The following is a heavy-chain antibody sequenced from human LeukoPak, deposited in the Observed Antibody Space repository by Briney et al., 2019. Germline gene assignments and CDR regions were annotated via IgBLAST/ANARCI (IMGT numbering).Heavy chain of an antibody. CDR2: IYPRDGST. CDR1: GYSFTNNY. J-gene: IGHJ4*02. Sequence: ASVKVSCKASGYSFTNNYIHWVRQAPGQGLEWMGMIYPRDGSTSYAQKFQGRVTVTRDTSTSTVHMELSGLRSEDTAVYYCARDQEGFDYWGQGTLGTVSS. CDR3: ARDQEGFDY. V-gene: IGHV1-46*01.